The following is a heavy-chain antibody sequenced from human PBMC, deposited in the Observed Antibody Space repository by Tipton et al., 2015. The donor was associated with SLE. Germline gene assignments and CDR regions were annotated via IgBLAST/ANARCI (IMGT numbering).Heavy chain of an antibody. CDR1: GGSISSYY. CDR2: IYTSGST. J-gene: IGHJ4*02. CDR3: ARGGSYYDSSGLFDY. Sequence: TLSLTCTVSGGSISSYYWSWIRQPAGKGLEWIGRIYTSGSTNYNPSLKSRVTMSVDTSKNQFSLKLSTVTAADTAVYYCARGGSYYDSSGLFDYWGQGTLVTVSS. V-gene: IGHV4-4*07. D-gene: IGHD3-22*01.